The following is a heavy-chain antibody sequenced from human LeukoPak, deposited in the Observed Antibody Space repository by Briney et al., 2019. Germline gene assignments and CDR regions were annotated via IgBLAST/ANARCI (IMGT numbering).Heavy chain of an antibody. Sequence: GGSLRLSCAASGFTFSQAWMSWVRQAPGKGLGWVGRIKSKTDGGTIDYAAPVKGRFTISRDDSKNTLYLQMNSLKTEDTAVYYCTTGLTSIVVVTALRILDYWSQGTLVTVSS. J-gene: IGHJ4*02. CDR2: IKSKTDGGTI. CDR1: GFTFSQAW. V-gene: IGHV3-15*01. D-gene: IGHD2-21*02. CDR3: TTGLTSIVVVTALRILDY.